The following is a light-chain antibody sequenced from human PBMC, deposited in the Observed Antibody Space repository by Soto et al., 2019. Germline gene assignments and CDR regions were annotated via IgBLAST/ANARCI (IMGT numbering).Light chain of an antibody. CDR1: PGIRNF. CDR3: QQYSSVPV. CDR2: AAS. Sequence: IQMTQSQTSLSASVGDRVTITCRASPGIRNFVAWYQQKPGKAPKLLIYAASTLQSGVPSRFSGSGSGTDFTLTINSLQPEDVATYSCQQYSSVPVFGPGTKVEIK. V-gene: IGKV1-27*01. J-gene: IGKJ3*01.